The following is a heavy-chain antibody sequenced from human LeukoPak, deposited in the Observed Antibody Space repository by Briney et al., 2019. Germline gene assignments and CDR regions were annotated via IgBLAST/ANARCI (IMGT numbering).Heavy chain of an antibody. CDR2: IYYSGST. V-gene: IGHV4-59*01. CDR3: ARDQADFWSGYSYYGMDV. J-gene: IGHJ6*02. CDR1: GGSISSYY. Sequence: SETLSLTCTVSGGSISSYYWSWIRQPSGKGLEWIGYIYYSGSTNYNPSLKSRVTISVDTSKNQFSLKLSSVTAADTAVYYCARDQADFWSGYSYYGMDVWGQGTTVTVSS. D-gene: IGHD3-3*01.